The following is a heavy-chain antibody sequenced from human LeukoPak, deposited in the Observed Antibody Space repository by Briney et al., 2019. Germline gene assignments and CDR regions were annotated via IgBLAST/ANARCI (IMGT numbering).Heavy chain of an antibody. Sequence: PGRSLRLSCAASGFTFDDYAMHWVRQAPGKGLEWVSGISWNSGSIGYADSVKGRFTISRDNAKNSLYLQMNSLRAEDTALYYCAKDMGPREYSYGTTIPYFDYWGQGTLVTVSS. CDR3: AKDMGPREYSYGTTIPYFDY. V-gene: IGHV3-9*01. CDR2: ISWNSGSI. D-gene: IGHD5-18*01. CDR1: GFTFDDYA. J-gene: IGHJ4*02.